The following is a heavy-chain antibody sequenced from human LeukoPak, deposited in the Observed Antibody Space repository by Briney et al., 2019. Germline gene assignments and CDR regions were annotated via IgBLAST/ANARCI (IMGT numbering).Heavy chain of an antibody. Sequence: GGSLRLSCTASGFTFSDYYMSWLRQAPGKGLEWVSCISRGGSDSYYADSVKGRFTVSRDTAKNSLYLQMNSLRAEDTAVYYCARAGIVGAVFDFWGHGTLVTVSS. D-gene: IGHD1-26*01. CDR1: GFTFSDYY. CDR2: ISRGGSDS. V-gene: IGHV3-11*01. CDR3: ARAGIVGAVFDF. J-gene: IGHJ4*01.